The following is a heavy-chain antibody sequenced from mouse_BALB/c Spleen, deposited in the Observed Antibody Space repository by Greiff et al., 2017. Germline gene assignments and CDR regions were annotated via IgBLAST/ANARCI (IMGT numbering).Heavy chain of an antibody. V-gene: IGHV14-4*02. CDR2: IDPENGDT. D-gene: IGHD1-1*01. CDR1: GFNIKDYY. Sequence: VQLQQSGAELVRSGASVKLSCTASGFNIKDYYMHWVKQRPEQGLEWIGWIDPENGDTEYAPKFQGKATMTADTSSNTAYLQLSSLTSEDTAVYYCNAGGSSRYFDDWGQGTTLTVSS. CDR3: NAGGSSRYFDD. J-gene: IGHJ2*01.